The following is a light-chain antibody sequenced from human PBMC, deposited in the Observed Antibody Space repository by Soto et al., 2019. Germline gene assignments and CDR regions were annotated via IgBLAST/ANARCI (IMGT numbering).Light chain of an antibody. CDR2: RNN. J-gene: IGLJ2*01. Sequence: QSVLTQPPSASGTRGQRGNISCSGSSSNIGSNYVYWYRQFPGTAPKLLIQRNNQRPAGVPARFSGSKSGTSASLAISGLRSEDEADYYCGGWDDSLSGPVFGGGTKVTVL. CDR3: GGWDDSLSGPV. V-gene: IGLV1-47*01. CDR1: SSNIGSNY.